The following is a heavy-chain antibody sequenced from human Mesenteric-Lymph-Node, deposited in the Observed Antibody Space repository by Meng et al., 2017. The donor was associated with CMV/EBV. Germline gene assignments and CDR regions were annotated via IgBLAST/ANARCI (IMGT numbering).Heavy chain of an antibody. D-gene: IGHD3-3*01. CDR1: GFTFSNYA. Sequence: GGSLRLSCAASGFTFSNYALSWVRQAPGKGLDWVSVIYSVGSTYYADSVKGRFTISRDDSRNMLYLQMNSLRAEDTAVYYCARDFWMGGMDVWGQGTTVTVSS. CDR3: ARDFWMGGMDV. V-gene: IGHV3-53*01. CDR2: IYSVGST. J-gene: IGHJ6*02.